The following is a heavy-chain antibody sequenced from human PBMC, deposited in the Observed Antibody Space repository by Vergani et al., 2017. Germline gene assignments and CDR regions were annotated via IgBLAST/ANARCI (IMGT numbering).Heavy chain of an antibody. D-gene: IGHD6-13*01. Sequence: QLQQQESDPGLVKPSETLSLTCTVSGGSIRSTFYYWGWIRQPPGKGLEWIGTIYYSGSTYYNPSLKSRVTISVDTSKNQFSLKLNSVTAADTAVHYCARHKEQLVPGNYYYYYYMDVWGKGTTVTVSS. J-gene: IGHJ6*03. CDR2: IYYSGST. CDR1: GGSIRSTFYY. CDR3: ARHKEQLVPGNYYYYYYMDV. V-gene: IGHV4-39*01.